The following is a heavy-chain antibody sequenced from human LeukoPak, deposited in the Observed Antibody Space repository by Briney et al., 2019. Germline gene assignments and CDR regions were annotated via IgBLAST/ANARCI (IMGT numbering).Heavy chain of an antibody. Sequence: ASVKVSCKASGYTFTSYGISWVRQAPGQGLEWMGWISAYNGNTKYAQKLQGRVTMTTDTSTSTAYMELSSLRSEDTAVYYCARDGSHDTAMVQANWFDPWGQGTLVTVSS. J-gene: IGHJ5*02. CDR2: ISAYNGNT. D-gene: IGHD5-18*01. CDR1: GYTFTSYG. V-gene: IGHV1-18*01. CDR3: ARDGSHDTAMVQANWFDP.